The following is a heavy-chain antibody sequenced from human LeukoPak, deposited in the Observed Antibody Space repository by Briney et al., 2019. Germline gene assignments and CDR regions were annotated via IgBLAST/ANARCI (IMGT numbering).Heavy chain of an antibody. CDR3: AKDRLLWFGESKDYFDY. CDR1: GFTFSSYS. D-gene: IGHD3-10*01. CDR2: ISRSSTYI. Sequence: PGGSLRLSCAASGFTFSSYSMNWVRLAPGKGLEWVSSISRSSTYIYYADSVKGRVTISRDNSKNTLYLQMNSLRAEDTAVYYCAKDRLLWFGESKDYFDYWGQGTLVTVSS. J-gene: IGHJ4*02. V-gene: IGHV3-21*04.